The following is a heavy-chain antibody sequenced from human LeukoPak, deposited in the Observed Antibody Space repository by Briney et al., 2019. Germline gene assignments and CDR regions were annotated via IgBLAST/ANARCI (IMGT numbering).Heavy chain of an antibody. Sequence: SQTLSLTCTVSGASVNSADCYWSWLRQYPGKGPELIGYIYYGGSTYCNPSLKGRATMSLDSSKDQLSLRLYSVTAADTAVYYCARDRIEEDAKGDSYSYYMDVWGKGTTVTVSS. D-gene: IGHD2/OR15-2a*01. V-gene: IGHV4-31*03. CDR2: IYYGGST. J-gene: IGHJ6*03. CDR1: GASVNSADCY. CDR3: ARDRIEEDAKGDSYSYYMDV.